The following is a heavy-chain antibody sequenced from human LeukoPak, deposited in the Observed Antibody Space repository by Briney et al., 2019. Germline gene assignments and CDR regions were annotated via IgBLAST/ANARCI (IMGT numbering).Heavy chain of an antibody. CDR2: INHSGST. D-gene: IGHD3-10*01. CDR1: GGSFSGYY. J-gene: IGHJ4*02. Sequence: SETLSLTCAVYGGSFSGYYWSWIRQPPGKGLEWFGEINHSGSTNYNPSLKSRVTISVETSKNQFSLKLSPVTAADTAVYYCGSRTASYYGSGNPFDYWGQGTLVTVSS. CDR3: GSRTASYYGSGNPFDY. V-gene: IGHV4-34*01.